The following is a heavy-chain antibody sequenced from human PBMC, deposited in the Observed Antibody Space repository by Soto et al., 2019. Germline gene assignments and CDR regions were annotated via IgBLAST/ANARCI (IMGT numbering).Heavy chain of an antibody. CDR2: INSDGSST. Sequence: EVQLVESGGGLVQPGGSLRLSCAASGFTFSSYWMHWVRQVPGKGLVWVSRINSDGSSTSYADSVKGRFTISRDNAKNTLYLQMSSLSAEDTAVYYCARDPSAWELPTDYWGQGTLVTVSS. CDR1: GFTFSSYW. CDR3: ARDPSAWELPTDY. D-gene: IGHD1-26*01. V-gene: IGHV3-74*01. J-gene: IGHJ4*02.